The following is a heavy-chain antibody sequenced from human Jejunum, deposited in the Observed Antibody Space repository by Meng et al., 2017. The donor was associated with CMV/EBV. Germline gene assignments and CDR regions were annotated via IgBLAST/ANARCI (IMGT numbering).Heavy chain of an antibody. CDR2: IIPIFRTP. D-gene: IGHD2-2*01. J-gene: IGHJ4*02. CDR1: GGSVNNYA. CDR3: ARGFSNGYQPFDY. V-gene: IGHV1-69*01. Sequence: QGQWLQSGAGGNKPVSSVKVSCTSSGGSVNNYAINWVRQAPGQGLEWMGGIIPIFRTPQYAQKFQGRLTITADGPTGTTFMELSSLTSDDTAIYYCARGFSNGYQPFDYWGQGTLVTVSS.